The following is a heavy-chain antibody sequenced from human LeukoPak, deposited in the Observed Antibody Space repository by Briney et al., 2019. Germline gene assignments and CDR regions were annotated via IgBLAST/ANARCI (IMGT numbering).Heavy chain of an antibody. CDR2: INHDGSEI. CDR3: ARSRNFDD. Sequence: PGGSLRLSCAASTFTFTTSWMRWVRQAPGKGLEWLANINHDGSEIYYVDSVKGRFTIRRDNAKNSLFLQMTRLIGENTAVYYFARSRNFDDLGQGTLVTVSS. V-gene: IGHV3-7*05. J-gene: IGHJ4*02. CDR1: TFTFTTSW.